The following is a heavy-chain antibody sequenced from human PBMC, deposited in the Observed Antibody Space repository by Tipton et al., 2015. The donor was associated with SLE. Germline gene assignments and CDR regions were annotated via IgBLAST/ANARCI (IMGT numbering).Heavy chain of an antibody. CDR1: GYTVTNYY. V-gene: IGHV1-46*01. CDR2: IDPSGDST. Sequence: QSGPEVKKPGASVTVSCKASGYTVTNYYAHWVRQAPGQGLEWMGIIDPSGDSTTYAPKFQGRVTMTRDTSATTVDMELSSLKSEDTAVYYCARSSGGEWDAFDIWGHGTMVTVSS. J-gene: IGHJ3*02. D-gene: IGHD3-10*01. CDR3: ARSSGGEWDAFDI.